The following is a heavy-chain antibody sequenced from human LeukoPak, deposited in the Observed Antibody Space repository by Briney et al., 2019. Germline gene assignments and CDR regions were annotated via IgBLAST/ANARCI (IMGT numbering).Heavy chain of an antibody. J-gene: IGHJ3*02. CDR3: AKDGTAMGLLDAFDI. D-gene: IGHD5-18*01. CDR2: ISGSGGST. Sequence: GGSLRLSCAVSGFTFSDHWMSWVRQAPGKGLEWVSAISGSGGSTYYADSVKGRFTISRDNSKNTLYLQMNSLRAEDTAVYYCAKDGTAMGLLDAFDIWGQGTMVTVSS. V-gene: IGHV3-23*01. CDR1: GFTFSDHW.